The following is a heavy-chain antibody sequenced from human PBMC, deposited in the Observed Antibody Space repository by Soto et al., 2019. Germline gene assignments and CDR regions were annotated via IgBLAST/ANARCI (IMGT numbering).Heavy chain of an antibody. D-gene: IGHD3-10*01. CDR3: ARVAGNYYYGMDV. J-gene: IGHJ6*02. CDR2: INHSGSS. V-gene: IGHV4-34*01. Sequence: PSETLSLTCAVYGGSFSGYYWSWIRQPPGKGLEWIGEINHSGSSNYNPSLQSRVTISVDTSKNQFSLKLSSVTAADTAVYYCARVAGNYYYGMDVWGQGTTVT. CDR1: GGSFSGYY.